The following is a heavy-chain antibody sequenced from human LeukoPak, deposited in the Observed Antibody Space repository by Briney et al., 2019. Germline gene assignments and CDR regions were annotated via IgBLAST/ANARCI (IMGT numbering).Heavy chain of an antibody. CDR3: ARLGFSNSGSYLAPSDY. D-gene: IGHD1-26*01. CDR2: IYYGGGT. CDR1: GGSISSYY. Sequence: SETLSLTCTVSGGSISSYYWSWIRQPPGKGLEWIGYIYYGGGTNYNPSLKSRVIISVDTSKNQFSLKLSSVTAADTAVYYCARLGFSNSGSYLAPSDYWGQGTLVTVSS. J-gene: IGHJ4*02. V-gene: IGHV4-59*08.